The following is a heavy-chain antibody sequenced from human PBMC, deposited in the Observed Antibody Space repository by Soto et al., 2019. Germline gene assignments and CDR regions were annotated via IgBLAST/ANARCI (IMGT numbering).Heavy chain of an antibody. CDR2: ISWNSDSI. V-gene: IGHV3-9*01. Sequence: GGSLRLSCAASGFTFDDFAMHWVRQPPGKGLEWVSGISWNSDSIVYADSVKGRFTISRDNAKNSLYLQMDSLRAEDTALYYCARDIVASSYYYYMDVWGKGTTVTVSS. J-gene: IGHJ6*03. CDR1: GFTFDDFA. D-gene: IGHD6-13*01. CDR3: ARDIVASSYYYYMDV.